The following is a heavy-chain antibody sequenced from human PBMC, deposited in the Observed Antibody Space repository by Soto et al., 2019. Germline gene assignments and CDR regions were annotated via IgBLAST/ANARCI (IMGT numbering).Heavy chain of an antibody. V-gene: IGHV3-30*18. CDR1: GFTFSSYG. CDR3: AKSGTYGDYGLYFDY. CDR2: ISYDGSNK. Sequence: HPGGSLRLSCAASGFTFSSYGMHWVRQAPGKGLEWVAVISYDGSNKYYADSVKGRFTISRDNSKNTLYLQMNSLRAEDTAVYYCAKSGTYGDYGLYFDYWGQGTLVTVSS. D-gene: IGHD4-17*01. J-gene: IGHJ4*02.